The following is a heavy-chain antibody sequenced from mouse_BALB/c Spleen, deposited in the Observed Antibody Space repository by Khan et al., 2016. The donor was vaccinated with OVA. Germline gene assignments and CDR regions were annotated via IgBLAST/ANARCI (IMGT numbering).Heavy chain of an antibody. J-gene: IGHJ3*01. CDR2: INPSNGYT. Sequence: QVQLQQPGAELVKPGASMKLSCKASGYTFTSYNMYWVKQRPGQGLEWIGGINPSNGYTNFNEKFKSKATLTVDKSSSTAYLQLSDLTSEDSAVYDVTRGGTWATMISWFDYWGQGTLVTVSA. V-gene: IGHV1S81*02. CDR1: GYTFTSYN. D-gene: IGHD2-4*01. CDR3: TRGGTWATMISWFDY.